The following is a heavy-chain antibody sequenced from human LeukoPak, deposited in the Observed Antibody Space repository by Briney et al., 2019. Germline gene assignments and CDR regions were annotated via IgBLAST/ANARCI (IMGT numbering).Heavy chain of an antibody. CDR3: ARGGSGRQFDY. CDR2: ISSSSSYI. CDR1: GFTVSSNY. D-gene: IGHD2-15*01. Sequence: GGSLRLSCAASGFTVSSNYMNWVRQAPGKGLEWVSSISSSSSYIYYADSVKGRFTISRDNAKNSLYLQMNSLRAEDTAVYYCARGGSGRQFDYWGQGTLVTVSS. V-gene: IGHV3-21*01. J-gene: IGHJ4*02.